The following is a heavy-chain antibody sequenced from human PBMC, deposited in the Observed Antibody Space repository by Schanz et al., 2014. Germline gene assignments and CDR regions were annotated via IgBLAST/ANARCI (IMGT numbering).Heavy chain of an antibody. CDR3: AREVGLYDRGWFHP. Sequence: QVQLVQSGAEVKKPGASVKVSCKASGYTFTSYSMHWVRQAPGQGLEWMGWISAYNGNTNYAQKLQGRVTMTTDTSTSTAYMELRSLRSDDTAVYYCAREVGLYDRGWFHPWGQGTLVTVSS. J-gene: IGHJ5*02. CDR2: ISAYNGNT. CDR1: GYTFTSYS. D-gene: IGHD3-22*01. V-gene: IGHV1-18*04.